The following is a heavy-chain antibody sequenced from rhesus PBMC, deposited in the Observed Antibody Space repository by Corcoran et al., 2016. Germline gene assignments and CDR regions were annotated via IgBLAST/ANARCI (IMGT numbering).Heavy chain of an antibody. CDR1: GGSISSSNW. D-gene: IGHD3-3*01. CDR2: IYGSGGST. V-gene: IGHV4-93*01. CDR3: ARDGDYNIWTGYYFDY. J-gene: IGHJ4*01. Sequence: QVQLQESGPAVVKPSETLSLTCAVSGGSISSSNWWSWIRQSPGKGLEWIWGIYGSGGSTEYNPSLKSRVTSSIDTSKNQFSLKLSSGTAADTALYYCARDGDYNIWTGYYFDYWGQGVLVTVSS.